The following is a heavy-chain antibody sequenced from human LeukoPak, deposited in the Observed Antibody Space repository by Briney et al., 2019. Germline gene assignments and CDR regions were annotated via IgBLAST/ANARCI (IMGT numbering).Heavy chain of an antibody. CDR1: GYTFTSYG. CDR3: ARDPSGSYDFDC. CDR2: ISTDNGNT. D-gene: IGHD1-26*01. J-gene: IGHJ4*02. V-gene: IGHV1-18*01. Sequence: ASVKVSCKTSGYTFTSYGISWVRQAPGQGLEWMGWISTDNGNTNYAQKVQGRVTMTTDTSTSTAYMELRGLRSDDAAVYYCARDPSGSYDFDCWGQGTLVTVSS.